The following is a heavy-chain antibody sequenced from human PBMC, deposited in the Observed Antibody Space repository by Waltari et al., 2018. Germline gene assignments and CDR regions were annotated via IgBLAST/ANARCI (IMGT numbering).Heavy chain of an antibody. CDR3: AKDPPLYDYGDHEAFDI. D-gene: IGHD4-17*01. Sequence: LLESGGGLVQPGGSLRLSCAASGFTFSSYAMSWVRQAPGNGLEGVAAISCSGGSTYYADSVKGRFTISRDNSKNTLYLQMNSLRAEDTAVYYCAKDPPLYDYGDHEAFDIWGQGTMVTVSS. J-gene: IGHJ3*02. V-gene: IGHV3-23*01. CDR1: GFTFSSYA. CDR2: ISCSGGST.